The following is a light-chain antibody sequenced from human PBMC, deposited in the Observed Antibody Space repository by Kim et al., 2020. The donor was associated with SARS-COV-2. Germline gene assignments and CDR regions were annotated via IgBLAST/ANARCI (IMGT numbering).Light chain of an antibody. J-gene: IGLJ2*01. V-gene: IGLV3-19*01. CDR1: SLRTYL. Sequence: SSELTQDPAVSVALGQTVRMTCQGDSLRTYLASWYQQRPGQAPVLVIYGKNNRPSGIPDRFSGSNSGNTASLTISGAQAEDEAVYYCSSRDGGGNHRLFGGGTQLTVL. CDR2: GKN. CDR3: SSRDGGGNHRL.